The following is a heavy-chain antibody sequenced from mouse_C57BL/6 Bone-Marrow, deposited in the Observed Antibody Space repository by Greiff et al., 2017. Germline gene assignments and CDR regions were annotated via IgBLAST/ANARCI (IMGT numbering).Heavy chain of an antibody. V-gene: IGHV1-50*01. Sequence: QVQLQQPGAELVKPGASVKLSCKASGYTFTSYWMQWVKQRPGQGLEWIGEIDPSDSYTNYNQKFKGKATLTVDTSSSTAYMQLSSRTSEDSAVYYCARSNWDPWFAYWGQGTLVTVSA. CDR2: IDPSDSYT. CDR3: ARSNWDPWFAY. CDR1: GYTFTSYW. J-gene: IGHJ3*01. D-gene: IGHD4-1*02.